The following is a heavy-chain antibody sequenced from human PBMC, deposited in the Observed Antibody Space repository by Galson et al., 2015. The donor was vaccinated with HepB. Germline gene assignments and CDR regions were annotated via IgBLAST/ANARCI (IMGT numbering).Heavy chain of an antibody. CDR2: INPNSGGT. V-gene: IGHV1-2*02. J-gene: IGHJ4*02. Sequence: QSGAEVKKPGASVKVSCKASGYIFTGYYIHWVRQAPGQGLEWMGWINPNSGGTNYAQKFQGRVTMIRDTSISTAYMELRSLRSDDTAVYYCAKGLGIWDYWGQGTLVTVSS. CDR1: GYIFTGYY. CDR3: AKGLGIWDY. D-gene: IGHD7-27*01.